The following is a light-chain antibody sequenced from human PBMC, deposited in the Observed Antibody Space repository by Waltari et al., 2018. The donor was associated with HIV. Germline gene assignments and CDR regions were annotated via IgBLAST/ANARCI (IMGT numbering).Light chain of an antibody. CDR1: SSDIGDYNY. J-gene: IGLJ3*02. V-gene: IGLV2-14*01. CDR2: DVS. Sequence: QSALTQPASVSESTGQSITLSCTRTSSDIGDYNYVAWFQHHPTKSPKLLIFDVSSRSSGVSNRFAGSKSGNTASLTISGLQAEDDADYYCSSYTTIYTWVFGGGTKLTVL. CDR3: SSYTTIYTWV.